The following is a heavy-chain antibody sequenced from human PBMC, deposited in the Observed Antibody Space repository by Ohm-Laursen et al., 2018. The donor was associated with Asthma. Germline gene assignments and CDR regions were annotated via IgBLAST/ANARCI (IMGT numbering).Heavy chain of an antibody. J-gene: IGHJ4*02. CDR1: GFTAGSDY. CDR3: ARRFSSGWLFDF. CDR2: IYSGGTT. V-gene: IGHV3-53*01. Sequence: SLRLSCSASGFTAGSDYMTWVRQAPGKGLEWVSAIYSGGTTYYADSVRGRFTISRDNSKNTPYLQMNSLRAEDTAVYYCARRFSSGWLFDFWGQGTLVTVSS. D-gene: IGHD6-19*01.